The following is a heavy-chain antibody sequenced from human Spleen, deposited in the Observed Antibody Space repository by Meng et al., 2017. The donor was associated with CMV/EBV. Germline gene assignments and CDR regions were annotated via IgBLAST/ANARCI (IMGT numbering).Heavy chain of an antibody. J-gene: IGHJ5*01. CDR3: ARDQSQNDNSWWLDS. D-gene: IGHD6-13*01. CDR1: ASTFTSTY. CDR2: INPSGAST. V-gene: IGHV1-46*01. Sequence: SASTFTSTYMHCVRQAPGQGLEWMGLINPSGASTRYAQKFQGRVTMTRDTSTTTDYMELSSLRSEDTAIYYCARDQSQNDNSWWLDSWGQGTLVTVSS.